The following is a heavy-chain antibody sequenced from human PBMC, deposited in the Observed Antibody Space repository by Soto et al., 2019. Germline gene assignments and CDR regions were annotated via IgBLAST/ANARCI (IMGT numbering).Heavy chain of an antibody. CDR1: GGAFNNYI. J-gene: IGHJ4*02. V-gene: IGHV1-69*01. D-gene: IGHD2-2*01. CDR2: IIPMFGTP. CDR3: ARGRDQPPAGLYFDS. Sequence: QVQLVQSGAEVKKPGSSVKVSCKASGGAFNNYIFDWVRQAPGQGLEWMGGIIPMFGTPKYAQTFQDRITISADVSTGTAYMELTSLRFDDTAIYYCARGRDQPPAGLYFDSWGEGTRVTVSS.